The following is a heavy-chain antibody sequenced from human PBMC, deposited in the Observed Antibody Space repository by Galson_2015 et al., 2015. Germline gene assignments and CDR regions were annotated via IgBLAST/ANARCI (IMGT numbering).Heavy chain of an antibody. CDR3: AKGLRVVWAAAGRYFDY. V-gene: IGHV3-23*01. J-gene: IGHJ4*02. Sequence: SLRLSCAASGFTFSSYAMSWVRQAPGKGLEWVSAISGSGGSTYYADSVKGRFTISRDNSKNTLYLQMNSLRAEDTAVYYCAKGLRVVWAAAGRYFDYWGQGTLVTVSS. D-gene: IGHD6-13*01. CDR2: ISGSGGST. CDR1: GFTFSSYA.